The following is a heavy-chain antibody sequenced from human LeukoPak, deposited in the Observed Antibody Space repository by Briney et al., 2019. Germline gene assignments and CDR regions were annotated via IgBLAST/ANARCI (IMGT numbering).Heavy chain of an antibody. CDR3: ARDRHVLRFLEWLSGNAFDI. D-gene: IGHD3-3*01. Sequence: ASVKVSCKASGYTFTSYDINWVRQATGQGLEWMGWMNPNSGNTGYAQKFQGRVTMTRNTSISTAYMELSRLRSDDTAVYYCARDRHVLRFLEWLSGNAFDIWGQGTMVTVSS. V-gene: IGHV1-8*01. CDR2: MNPNSGNT. J-gene: IGHJ3*02. CDR1: GYTFTSYD.